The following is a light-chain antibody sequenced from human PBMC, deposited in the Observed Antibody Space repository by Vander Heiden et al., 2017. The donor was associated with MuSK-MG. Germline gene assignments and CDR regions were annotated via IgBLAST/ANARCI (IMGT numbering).Light chain of an antibody. V-gene: IGKV3-15*01. CDR2: GAS. CDR3: QEDNTSKT. Sequence: EVLITQSPATLSVSPGERATLSCRASQTLTSNLEWYQQKPGLAPRLLIYGASNRANGTPDRFSGSGSGTEFTLTSSSRQTEDFAVYYCQEDNTSKTFGQGTKVEIK. J-gene: IGKJ1*01. CDR1: QTLTSN.